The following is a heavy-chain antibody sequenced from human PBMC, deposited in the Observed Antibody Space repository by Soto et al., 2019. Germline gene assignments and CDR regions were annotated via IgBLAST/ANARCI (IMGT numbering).Heavy chain of an antibody. V-gene: IGHV3-33*01. CDR2: IWYDGSHK. D-gene: IGHD1-1*01. CDR1: GFTFRTYG. CDR3: ARAGSTWSYYYYFGLDV. Sequence: QVPLAESGGGVVQPGRSLRLSCAASGFTFRTYGMHWVRQAPGKGLEWVAVIWYDGSHKYYVDSVRGRFTISRDNSKNTLYLEMNSLKTEDTAVYYCARAGSTWSYYYYFGLDVWGQGTTVSVSS. J-gene: IGHJ6*02.